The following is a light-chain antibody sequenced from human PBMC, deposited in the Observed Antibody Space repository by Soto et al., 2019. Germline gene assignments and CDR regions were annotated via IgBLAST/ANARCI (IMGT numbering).Light chain of an antibody. J-gene: IGKJ4*01. CDR3: QQYYSTLLT. CDR1: QSVLYSSNNKNY. V-gene: IGKV4-1*01. CDR2: WAS. Sequence: DIEMPQSPLALAVSLSERATINCNSSQSVLYSSNNKNYLAWYQHKQGQPPKLLIYWASTRESGVPDRFSGSVSGTDFTLTISSLQAEDVAVYYCQQYYSTLLTFGGGTKVDIK.